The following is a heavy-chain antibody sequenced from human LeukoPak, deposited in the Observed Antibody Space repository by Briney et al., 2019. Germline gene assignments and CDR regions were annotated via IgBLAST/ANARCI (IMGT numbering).Heavy chain of an antibody. CDR2: IIPIFGTA. CDR3: AVGPKGEVDMIPFGGVIVTHFDY. D-gene: IGHD3-16*02. Sequence: ASVKGSCKASGGTFSSYAISWVGQAPGQGREWRGGIIPIFGTANYAQKFQGRVTITTEEDTRTAYMELSRVRDEDTAVYYCAVGPKGEVDMIPFGGVIVTHFDYWGQGTLVTVSS. J-gene: IGHJ4*02. V-gene: IGHV1-69*05. CDR1: GGTFSSYA.